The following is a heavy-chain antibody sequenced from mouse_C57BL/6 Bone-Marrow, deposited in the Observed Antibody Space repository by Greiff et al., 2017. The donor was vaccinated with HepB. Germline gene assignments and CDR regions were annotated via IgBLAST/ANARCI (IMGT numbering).Heavy chain of an antibody. D-gene: IGHD3-1*01. CDR1: GFTFSSYG. J-gene: IGHJ3*01. CDR2: ISSGGSYT. V-gene: IGHV5-6*01. Sequence: QLQESGGDLVKPGGSLKLSCAASGFTFSSYGMSWVRQTPDKRLEWVATISSGGSYTYYPDSVKGRFTISRDNAKNTLYLQMSSLKSEDTAMYYCARPGYVAWFAYWGQGTLVTVSA. CDR3: ARPGYVAWFAY.